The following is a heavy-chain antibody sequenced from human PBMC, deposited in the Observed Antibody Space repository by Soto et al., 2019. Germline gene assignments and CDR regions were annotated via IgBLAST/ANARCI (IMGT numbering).Heavy chain of an antibody. Sequence: QVQLVESGGGLAKPGGSLRLSCAASGFTFRAYYMSWIRQAPGKGLEWVSYISSGGTNIYYAGSVKGRFTISRDNAKNSLYLQMNSMRVEDTAVYYCARGEGGYCNSITCPPFDYWGQGTLVTVSP. CDR1: GFTFRAYY. V-gene: IGHV3-11*01. CDR2: ISSGGTNI. J-gene: IGHJ4*02. D-gene: IGHD2-2*01. CDR3: ARGEGGYCNSITCPPFDY.